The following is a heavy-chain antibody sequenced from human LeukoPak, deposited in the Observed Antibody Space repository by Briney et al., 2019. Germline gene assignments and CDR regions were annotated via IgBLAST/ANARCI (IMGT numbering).Heavy chain of an antibody. D-gene: IGHD5-18*01. J-gene: IGHJ3*02. CDR2: IKSKTDGGTT. CDR1: GFTFSNAW. Sequence: GGSLRLSCAASGFTFSNAWMNWVRQAPGKGLEWVGRIKSKTDGGTTDYAAPVKGRFTISRDDSKNTLYLQMNSLRAEDTAVYYCAKEISRRGYSYGADAFDIWGQGTMVTVSS. V-gene: IGHV3-15*07. CDR3: AKEISRRGYSYGADAFDI.